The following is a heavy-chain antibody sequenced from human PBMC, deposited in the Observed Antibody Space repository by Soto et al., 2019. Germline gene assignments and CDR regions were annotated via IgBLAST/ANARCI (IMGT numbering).Heavy chain of an antibody. J-gene: IGHJ4*02. D-gene: IGHD3-3*01. Sequence: EVQLVESGGGLVQPGGSLKLSCAASGFTFSGSAMDWVRQASGKGLEWVGRIRSKANNYATTYVVSVKGRFTTSRDDSRNTAYLQMYSLNTEDTAVYSCARGGYDLWNGHPKGLAYRGQGTVVTVSS. CDR3: ARGGYDLWNGHPKGLAY. CDR1: GFTFSGSA. V-gene: IGHV3-73*02. CDR2: IRSKANNYAT.